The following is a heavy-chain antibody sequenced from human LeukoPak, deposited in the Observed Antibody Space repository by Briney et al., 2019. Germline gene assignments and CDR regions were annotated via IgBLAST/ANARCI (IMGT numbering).Heavy chain of an antibody. D-gene: IGHD6-6*01. CDR2: MNPNSGNT. CDR3: ARGRWGIAARPFYY. CDR1: GYTFTSYD. Sequence: ASVTVSCKASGYTFTSYDINWVRQAPGQGLEWMGWMNPNSGNTGYAQKFQGRVTMNRNTSISTAYMELSSLRSEDTAVYYCARGRWGIAARPFYYWGQGTLVTVSS. J-gene: IGHJ4*02. V-gene: IGHV1-8*01.